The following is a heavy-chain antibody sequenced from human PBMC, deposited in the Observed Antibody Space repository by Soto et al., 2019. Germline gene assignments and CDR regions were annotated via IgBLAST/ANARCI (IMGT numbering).Heavy chain of an antibody. J-gene: IGHJ4*02. D-gene: IGHD2-21*01. Sequence: QITLKESGPALVKPTQTLTLTCTFSGFSLTTSPVAVGWIRQPPGKALEWLVVIYWDDDKRYNPSLRNRVTSTMDTSKNQVVLTMTNMDPVDTATCYCAHKRDLFFDYWGQGSLVTVSS. V-gene: IGHV2-5*02. CDR2: IYWDDDK. CDR1: GFSLTTSPVA. CDR3: AHKRDLFFDY.